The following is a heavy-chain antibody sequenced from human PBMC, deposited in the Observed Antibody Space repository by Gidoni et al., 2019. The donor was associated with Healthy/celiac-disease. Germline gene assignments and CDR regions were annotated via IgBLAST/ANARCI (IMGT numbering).Heavy chain of an antibody. CDR2: IRSKANSYAT. V-gene: IGHV3-73*01. CDR3: LGGNFDY. J-gene: IGHJ4*02. Sequence: EVQLVESGGGLVQPGGSLKLSCAASGFTFSGSAMHWVRQASGKGLEWVSRIRSKANSYATAYAASVKGRFTISRDDSKNTAYLQMNSLKTEDTAVYYCLGGNFDYWGQGTLVTVSS. D-gene: IGHD3-10*01. CDR1: GFTFSGSA.